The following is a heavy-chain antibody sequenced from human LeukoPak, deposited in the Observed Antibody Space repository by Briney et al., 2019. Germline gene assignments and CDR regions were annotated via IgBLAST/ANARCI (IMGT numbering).Heavy chain of an antibody. J-gene: IGHJ4*02. CDR2: IYTSGST. CDR1: GGSISSGSYY. D-gene: IGHD6-19*01. CDR3: ARCPIAVAPLYYFDY. Sequence: SETLSLTCTVSGGSISSGSYYWSWIRQPAGKGLEWIGRIYTSGSTNYNPSLKGRVTISVDTSKNQFSLKLSSVTAADTAVYYCARCPIAVAPLYYFDYWGQGTLVTVSS. V-gene: IGHV4-61*02.